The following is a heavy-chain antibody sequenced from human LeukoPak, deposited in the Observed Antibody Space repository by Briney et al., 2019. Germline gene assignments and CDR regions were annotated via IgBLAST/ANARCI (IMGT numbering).Heavy chain of an antibody. Sequence: PGGSLRLSCAASGFTFSTYAMSWVRQAPGKGLEWVSGISGSGGSAYYAGSVRGRFTISRDDSKNTLYLQMNSLRAGDTAVYYCAKGPPPYSGSRRGGAFDIRGQGTMVTVSS. CDR3: AKGPPPYSGSRRGGAFDI. J-gene: IGHJ3*02. CDR1: GFTFSTYA. V-gene: IGHV3-23*01. CDR2: ISGSGGSA. D-gene: IGHD1-26*01.